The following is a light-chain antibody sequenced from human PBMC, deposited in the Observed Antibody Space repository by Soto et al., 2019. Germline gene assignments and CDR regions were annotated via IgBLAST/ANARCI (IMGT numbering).Light chain of an antibody. CDR3: CSYAGSSTHVV. Sequence: QSALTQPASVSGSPGQSITISCTGTSSDVGSDNLVSWYQQHPGKAPKLMIYEGSKRPSGVSNRFSGSKSGNTASLTISGRQAEDEADYYCCSYAGSSTHVVFGGGTKLTVL. CDR2: EGS. J-gene: IGLJ2*01. V-gene: IGLV2-23*01. CDR1: SSDVGSDNL.